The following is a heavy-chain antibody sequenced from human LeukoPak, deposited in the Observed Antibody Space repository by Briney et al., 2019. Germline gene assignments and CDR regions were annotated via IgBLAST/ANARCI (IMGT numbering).Heavy chain of an antibody. J-gene: IGHJ4*02. CDR3: AKALERTLYSSSWYGDY. Sequence: PGGSLRLSCAASGFTFSNYAMSWVRQPPGKGLEWVSLISGSGDTTYYADSVKGRFTISRDNSKNTLYLQMNSLRAEDTAVYYCAKALERTLYSSSWYGDYWGQGTLVTVSS. CDR1: GFTFSNYA. V-gene: IGHV3-23*01. D-gene: IGHD6-13*01. CDR2: ISGSGDTT.